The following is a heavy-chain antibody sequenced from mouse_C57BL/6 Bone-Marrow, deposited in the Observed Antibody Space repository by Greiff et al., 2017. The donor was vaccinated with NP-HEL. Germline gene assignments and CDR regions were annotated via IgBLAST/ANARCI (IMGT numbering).Heavy chain of an antibody. J-gene: IGHJ3*01. CDR2: IDPSDSYT. Sequence: QVQLQQPGAELVKPGASVTLSCKASGYTFTTYWMQWVKQRPGQGLEWIGEIDPSDSYTNYNQKFKGKATLTVDTSSSTANMQLSSLTSEDSAVYYCARKAYYGRSYEFAYGGQGTLVTVSA. CDR3: ARKAYYGRSYEFAY. V-gene: IGHV1-50*01. CDR1: GYTFTTYW. D-gene: IGHD1-1*01.